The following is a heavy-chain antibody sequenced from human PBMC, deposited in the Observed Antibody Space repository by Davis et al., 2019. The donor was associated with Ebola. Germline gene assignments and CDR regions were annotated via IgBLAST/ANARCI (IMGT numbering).Heavy chain of an antibody. Sequence: PGGSLRLSCTVSGFSISIYGVNWVRQAPGQGLEWISYISGGSDTIHYADSVKGRFTVSRDNAKNSLYLQMNTLRAEDTALYYCAPNYDSYYANVWGKGTTVTVSS. V-gene: IGHV3-48*04. CDR3: APNYDSYYANV. D-gene: IGHD4/OR15-4a*01. CDR1: GFSISIYG. J-gene: IGHJ6*03. CDR2: ISGGSDTI.